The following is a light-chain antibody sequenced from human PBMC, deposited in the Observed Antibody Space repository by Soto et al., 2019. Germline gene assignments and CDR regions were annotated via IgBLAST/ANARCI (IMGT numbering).Light chain of an antibody. CDR2: GAS. J-gene: IGKJ2*01. V-gene: IGKV3-20*01. CDR3: QQYGTSSYT. Sequence: EIVLTQSPGTLSLSPGERANLSCRASQSVSSTYLAWYQQNPGQAPRLHIDGASSRATGIPDRLSGSRPGTDFTLTISRLEPENLEVYLCQQYGTSSYTFRPGTKLDIK. CDR1: QSVSSTY.